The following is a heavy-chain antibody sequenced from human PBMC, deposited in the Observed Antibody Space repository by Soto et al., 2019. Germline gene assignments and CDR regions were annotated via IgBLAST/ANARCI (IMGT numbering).Heavy chain of an antibody. CDR3: AKDSEGSGSTEQGKRGIDY. CDR2: ISWDGGST. J-gene: IGHJ4*02. V-gene: IGHV3-43*01. D-gene: IGHD1-26*01. CDR1: GFTFDDYT. Sequence: GGSLRLSCAASGFTFDDYTMHWVRQAPGKGLEWVSLISWDGGSTYYADSVKGRFTISRDNSKNSLYLQMNSLRTEDTALYYCAKDSEGSGSTEQGKRGIDYWGQGTLVTVSS.